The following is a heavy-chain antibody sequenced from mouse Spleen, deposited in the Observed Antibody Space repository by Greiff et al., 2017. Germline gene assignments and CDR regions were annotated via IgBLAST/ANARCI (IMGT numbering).Heavy chain of an antibody. Sequence: EVKLVESGGGLVKLGGSLKLSCAASGFTFSSYAMSWVRQTPEKRLEWVATISSGGGNTYYPDSVKGRFTISRDNAKNTLYLQMSSLKSEDTAMYYCARTRYDGAMDYWGQGTSVTVSS. CDR3: ARTRYDGAMDY. CDR1: GFTFSSYA. V-gene: IGHV5-9*04. D-gene: IGHD2-14*01. J-gene: IGHJ4*01. CDR2: ISSGGGNT.